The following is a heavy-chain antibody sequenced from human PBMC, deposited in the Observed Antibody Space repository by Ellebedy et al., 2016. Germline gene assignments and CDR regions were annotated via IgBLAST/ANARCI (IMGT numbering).Heavy chain of an antibody. CDR3: ALSPRGEWEVLQY. V-gene: IGHV2-5*02. J-gene: IGHJ4*02. D-gene: IGHD3-16*01. CDR2: VYWDDDK. Sequence: SGPTLVKPTQTLTLTCTVSGVSVSSTGVAVDWIRQTPGKALEWLGLVYWDDDKRYSPSLKSRLAITRDASSNQVVLTLTDMNPADTGTYFCALSPRGEWEVLQYWGQGSLVTVSS. CDR1: GVSVSSTGVA.